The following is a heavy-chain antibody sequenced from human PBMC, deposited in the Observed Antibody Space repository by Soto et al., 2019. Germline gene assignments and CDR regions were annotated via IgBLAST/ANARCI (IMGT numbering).Heavy chain of an antibody. D-gene: IGHD6-6*01. V-gene: IGHV1-24*01. J-gene: IGHJ5*02. CDR2: FDPEDGET. Sequence: ASVKVSCKVSGYTLTELSMHWVRQAPGKGLEWMGGFDPEDGETIYAQKFQGRVTMTEDTSTDTAYMELSSLRSEDTAVYYCATQRWGLHSSSSYNWFDPWGQGTLVTVSS. CDR1: GYTLTELS. CDR3: ATQRWGLHSSSSYNWFDP.